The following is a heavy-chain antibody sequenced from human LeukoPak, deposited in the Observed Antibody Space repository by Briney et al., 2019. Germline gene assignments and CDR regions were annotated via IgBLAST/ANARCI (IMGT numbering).Heavy chain of an antibody. CDR2: IYTSGSS. J-gene: IGHJ4*02. Sequence: PSETLSLTCTVSGGSISNYYWSWIRQPAGKGLEWIGRIYTSGSSNYNPSLKSRVTMSVDTSKNQFSLKLRSVTAADTAVYYCARYIAVAGTFYFDYWGQGTLVTVSS. V-gene: IGHV4-4*07. CDR1: GGSISNYY. CDR3: ARYIAVAGTFYFDY. D-gene: IGHD6-19*01.